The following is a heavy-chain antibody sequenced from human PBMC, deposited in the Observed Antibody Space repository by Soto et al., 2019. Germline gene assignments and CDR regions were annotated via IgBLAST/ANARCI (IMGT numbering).Heavy chain of an antibody. CDR1: GGSFSGYY. J-gene: IGHJ4*02. CDR2: INHSGST. V-gene: IGHV4-34*01. D-gene: IGHD5-18*01. Sequence: QVQLQQWGAGLLKPSETLSLTCAVYGGSFSGYYWSWIRQPPGKGLEWIGEINHSGSTNYNPSLKSRVTISVDTSKNQFSLKLSSVTAADTAVYYCARSGTEDTAMAKNFDYWGQGTLVTVSS. CDR3: ARSGTEDTAMAKNFDY.